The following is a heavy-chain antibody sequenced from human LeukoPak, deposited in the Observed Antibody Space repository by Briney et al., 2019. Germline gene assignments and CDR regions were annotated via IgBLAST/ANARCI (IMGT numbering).Heavy chain of an antibody. V-gene: IGHV4-39*07. J-gene: IGHJ4*02. Sequence: KPSETLSLTCTVSGGSISCSSYYWGWIRQPPGKGLEWIGSIYYSGSTYYNPSLKSRVTISVDTSKNQFSLKLSSVTAADTAVYYCAKDLKIVLAAGPVFDYWGQGTLVTVSS. D-gene: IGHD2-15*01. CDR2: IYYSGST. CDR1: GGSISCSSYY. CDR3: AKDLKIVLAAGPVFDY.